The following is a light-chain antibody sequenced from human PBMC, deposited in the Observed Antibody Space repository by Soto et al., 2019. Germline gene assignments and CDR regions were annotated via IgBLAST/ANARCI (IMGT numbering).Light chain of an antibody. CDR3: QQRSNWSIT. CDR1: QSVSSY. CDR2: DAS. V-gene: IGKV3-11*01. Sequence: EIVLTQSPATLSLSRGERATLSCRASQSVSSYLAWYQQKPGQAPRLLIYDASNRATGIPARFSGSGSGTDFTLTISSLEPEDFAFYYCQQRSNWSITFGQGTRLEIK. J-gene: IGKJ5*01.